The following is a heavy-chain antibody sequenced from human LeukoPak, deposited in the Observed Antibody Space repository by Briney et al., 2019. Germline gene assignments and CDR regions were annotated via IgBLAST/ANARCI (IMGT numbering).Heavy chain of an antibody. V-gene: IGHV4-30-2*01. CDR1: GGSISSGGYS. J-gene: IGHJ4*02. D-gene: IGHD6-13*01. Sequence: SETLSLTCAVSGGSISSGGYSWSWIRQPPGKGLEWIGYIYHSGSTYYNPSLKSRVTISVDRSKNQFSLKLSSVTAADTAVYYCARCIAAAGSGYFDYWGQGTLVAVSS. CDR3: ARCIAAAGSGYFDY. CDR2: IYHSGST.